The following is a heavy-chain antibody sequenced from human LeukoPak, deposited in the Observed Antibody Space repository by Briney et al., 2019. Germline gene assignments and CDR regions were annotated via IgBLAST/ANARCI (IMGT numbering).Heavy chain of an antibody. Sequence: GGSLRLSCAASGFTFSSYGMHWVRQAPGKGLEWVAVIWYDGSNKYYADSVKGRFTISRDNSKNTLYLQMNSLRAEDTAVYYCARALAAGRGDFDYWGQGTLVTVSS. V-gene: IGHV3-33*01. D-gene: IGHD6-13*01. CDR2: IWYDGSNK. J-gene: IGHJ4*02. CDR1: GFTFSSYG. CDR3: ARALAAGRGDFDY.